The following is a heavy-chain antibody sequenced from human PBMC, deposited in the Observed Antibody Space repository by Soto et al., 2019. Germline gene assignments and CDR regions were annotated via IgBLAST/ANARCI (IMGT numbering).Heavy chain of an antibody. V-gene: IGHV4-59*01. CDR2: IYYSGST. J-gene: IGHJ4*02. Sequence: QVQLQESGPGLVKPSETLSLTCTVSGGSISSYYWSWIRQPPGKGLEWIGYIYYSGSTNYNPSLKSRVTISVDTSKNQFSLKLSSVTAADTAVYYCARWGGFGELWAWDYWGQGTLVTVSS. CDR3: ARWGGFGELWAWDY. D-gene: IGHD3-10*01. CDR1: GGSISSYY.